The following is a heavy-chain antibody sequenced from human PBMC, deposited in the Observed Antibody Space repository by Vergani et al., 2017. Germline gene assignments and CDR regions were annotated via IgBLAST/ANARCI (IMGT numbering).Heavy chain of an antibody. J-gene: IGHJ6*03. Sequence: QVQLAESGGGRVQPGRSLRLSCAASGFSSSSHAIHWVRQAPGKGLEWVAVISNDGSKKYYADSVKGRFTISRDNSKNTLDLQMNSLRTQDTAVYYCAKAGSVTSGSLQYNFYMDVWGKGTPVTVS. CDR3: AKAGSVTSGSLQYNFYMDV. V-gene: IGHV3-30*18. CDR1: GFSSSSHA. CDR2: ISNDGSKK. D-gene: IGHD3-10*01.